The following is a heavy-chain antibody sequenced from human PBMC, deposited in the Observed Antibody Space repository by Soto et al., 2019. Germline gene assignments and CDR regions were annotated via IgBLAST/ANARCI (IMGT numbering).Heavy chain of an antibody. CDR2: INWNGDST. D-gene: IGHD4-17*01. CDR3: ARGRDRLRDDAFDI. Sequence: EVQLVESGGGVVRPGGSLRLSCAASGFNFDDYGMSWVRQAPGKGLEWVSGINWNGDSTGYADSVKGRFTISRDNAKKSLYLQMNSLRAEDTALYHCARGRDRLRDDAFDIWGQVTMVTVSS. V-gene: IGHV3-20*01. J-gene: IGHJ3*02. CDR1: GFNFDDYG.